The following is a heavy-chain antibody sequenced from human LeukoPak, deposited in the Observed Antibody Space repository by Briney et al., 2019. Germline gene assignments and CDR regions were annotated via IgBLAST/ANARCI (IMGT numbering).Heavy chain of an antibody. J-gene: IGHJ3*02. Sequence: GASVKVSCKASGYTFTSYYMHWVRQAPGQGLEWMGIINPSGGSTSYAQKFQGRVTMTRDTSTSTAYMELRSLRSDDTAFYYCARDRGYSYGYDAFDIWGQGTMVTVSS. D-gene: IGHD5-18*01. V-gene: IGHV1-46*01. CDR1: GYTFTSYY. CDR3: ARDRGYSYGYDAFDI. CDR2: INPSGGST.